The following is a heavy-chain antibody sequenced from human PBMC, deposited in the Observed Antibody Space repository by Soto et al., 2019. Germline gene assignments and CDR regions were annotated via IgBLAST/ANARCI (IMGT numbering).Heavy chain of an antibody. CDR1: GGSISSSSYY. D-gene: IGHD4-17*01. Sequence: QLQLQESGPGLVKPSETLSLTCTVSGGSISSSSYYWGWIRQPPGKGLEWIGSIYYSGSTYYNPSLKSRVTISVDTSKNQFSLKLSSVTAADTAVYYCARRGGYGDYRVGDYWGQGTLVTVSS. V-gene: IGHV4-39*01. CDR3: ARRGGYGDYRVGDY. CDR2: IYYSGST. J-gene: IGHJ4*02.